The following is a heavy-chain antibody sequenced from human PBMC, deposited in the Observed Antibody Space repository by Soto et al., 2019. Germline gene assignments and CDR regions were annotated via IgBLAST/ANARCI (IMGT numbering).Heavy chain of an antibody. CDR2: IDWDDDK. J-gene: IGHJ4*02. V-gene: IGHV2-70*11. CDR3: ARMYRPYSSSQIDY. D-gene: IGHD6-13*01. Sequence: SGPTLVNPTQTLTLTCTFSGFSLSTSGMCVSWIRQPPGKALEWLARIDWDDDKYYSTSLKTRLTISKDTSKNQVVLTMTNMDPVDTATYYCARMYRPYSSSQIDYWGQGTLVTVSS. CDR1: GFSLSTSGMC.